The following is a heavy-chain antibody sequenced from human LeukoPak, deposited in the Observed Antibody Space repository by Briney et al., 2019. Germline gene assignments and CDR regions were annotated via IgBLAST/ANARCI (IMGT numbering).Heavy chain of an antibody. CDR3: AREQWLVSIDY. J-gene: IGHJ4*02. CDR2: ISAYNGNT. CDR1: GYTSTSCG. Sequence: ASVKVSCKASGYTSTSCGISWVRQAPGQGLEWMGWISAYNGNTNYAQKLQGRVTMTTDTSTSTAYMELRSLRSADTAVYYCAREQWLVSIDYWGQGTLVTVSS. V-gene: IGHV1-18*01. D-gene: IGHD6-19*01.